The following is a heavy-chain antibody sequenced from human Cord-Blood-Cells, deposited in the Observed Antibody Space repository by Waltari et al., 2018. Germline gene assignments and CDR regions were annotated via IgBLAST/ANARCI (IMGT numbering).Heavy chain of an antibody. D-gene: IGHD6-13*01. CDR3: ANRAAAGTGYWYFDL. V-gene: IGHV3-23*01. J-gene: IGHJ2*01. Sequence: EVQLLASGGGLVQPGGSLILPLPAPGSPFTPFALHLVPPPPGKGLEWVSAISGSGGSTYYADSVKGRFTISRDNSKNTLYLQMNSLRAEDTAVYYCANRAAAGTGYWYFDLWGRGTLVTVSS. CDR1: GSPFTPFA. CDR2: ISGSGGST.